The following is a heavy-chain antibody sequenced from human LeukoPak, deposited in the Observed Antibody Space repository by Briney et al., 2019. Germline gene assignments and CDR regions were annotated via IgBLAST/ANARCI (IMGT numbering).Heavy chain of an antibody. J-gene: IGHJ4*02. V-gene: IGHV3-74*01. CDR1: GFTFSSYW. CDR3: ARVRRYSYGFDY. CDR2: INSDGSST. D-gene: IGHD5-18*01. Sequence: PGGSLRLSCAASGFTFSSYWMHWVGQAPGKGLVWVSRINSDGSSTSYADSVKGRFTISRDNAKNTLYLQMNSLRAEDTAVYYCARVRRYSYGFDYWGQGTLVTVSS.